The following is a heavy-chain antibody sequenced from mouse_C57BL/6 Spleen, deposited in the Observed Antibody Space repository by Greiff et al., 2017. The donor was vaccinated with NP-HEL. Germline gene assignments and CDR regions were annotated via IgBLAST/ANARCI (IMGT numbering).Heavy chain of an antibody. Sequence: VQLQQSGAELVRPGASVTLSCKASGYTFTDYEMHWVKQTPVHGLEWIGAIDPETGGTAYNQKFKGKAILTADKSSSTAYMELRSLTSEDSAVYYCTRSLLLRYRFAYWGQGTLVTVSA. CDR1: GYTFTDYE. J-gene: IGHJ3*01. V-gene: IGHV1-15*01. D-gene: IGHD1-1*01. CDR3: TRSLLLRYRFAY. CDR2: IDPETGGT.